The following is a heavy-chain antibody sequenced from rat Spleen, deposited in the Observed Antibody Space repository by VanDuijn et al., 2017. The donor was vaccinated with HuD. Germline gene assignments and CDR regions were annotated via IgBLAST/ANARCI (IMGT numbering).Heavy chain of an antibody. CDR1: GFSLTSNT. CDR3: TRGLGDY. V-gene: IGHV2-32*01. J-gene: IGHJ2*01. D-gene: IGHD5-1*01. CDR2: MWRDGDT. Sequence: QVQLKESGPGLVQPSQTLSLTCTVSGFSLTSNTLHWVRQPPGKGLEWMGVMWRDGDTSSNPALKSRLSISRDTSKSQFFLKMSSLQTDDTAIYICTRGLGDYWGQGVMVTVSS.